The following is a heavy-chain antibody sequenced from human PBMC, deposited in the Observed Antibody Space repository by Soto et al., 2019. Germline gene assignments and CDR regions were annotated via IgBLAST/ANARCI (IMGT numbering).Heavy chain of an antibody. V-gene: IGHV3-30-3*02. CDR1: RFMFSNYS. D-gene: IGHD6-13*01. J-gene: IGHJ4*02. CDR2: ISYDGDIK. CDR3: AKDRSSSWLYIEN. Sequence: QVHLVESGGGVVQPGGSLTLSCAPSRFMFSNYSMHGVRQAPGKGLEWVALISYDGDIKFYADSVRGRFTISRDNSRNTLYLEMNSLRPEDTAIYYCAKDRSSSWLYIENWGQGTLVTVSS.